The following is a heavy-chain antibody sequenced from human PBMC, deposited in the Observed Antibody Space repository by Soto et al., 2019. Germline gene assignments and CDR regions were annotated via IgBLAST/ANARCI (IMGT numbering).Heavy chain of an antibody. CDR2: MSYDGSNK. Sequence: QVPLVESGGGVVQPGRSLRLSCAASGFTFSSYAMHWVRRAPGKGLEWMAVMSYDGSNKYYADSVKGRFTISRDNSKNTLYLQMNSLRAEDTALYYCARDGGAYWGQGTLVIVSS. CDR3: ARDGGAY. J-gene: IGHJ4*02. CDR1: GFTFSSYA. D-gene: IGHD3-16*01. V-gene: IGHV3-30-3*01.